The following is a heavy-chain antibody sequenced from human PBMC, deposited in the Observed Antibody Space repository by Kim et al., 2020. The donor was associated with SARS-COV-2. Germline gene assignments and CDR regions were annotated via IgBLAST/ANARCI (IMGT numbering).Heavy chain of an antibody. CDR2: IKSKTDGGTT. Sequence: GGSLRLSCAASGFTFSNAWMSWVRQAPGKGLEWVGRIKSKTDGGTTDYAAPVKGRFTISRDDSKNTLYLQMNSLKTEDTAVYYCTTPVVPAAPFDYWGQGTLVTVSS. J-gene: IGHJ4*02. CDR3: TTPVVPAAPFDY. CDR1: GFTFSNAW. V-gene: IGHV3-15*01. D-gene: IGHD2-2*01.